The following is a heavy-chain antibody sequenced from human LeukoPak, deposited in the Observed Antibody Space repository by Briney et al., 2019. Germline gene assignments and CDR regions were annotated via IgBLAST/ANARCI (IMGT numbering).Heavy chain of an antibody. J-gene: IGHJ4*02. V-gene: IGHV4-59*01. Sequence: SETLSLTCAVYGGSFSGYYWSWIRQPPGKGLEWIGYIYYSGSTNYNPSLKSRVTISVDTSKNQFSLRLSSVTAADTAVYYCARDRVWGYCTSTSCRRSFDYWGQGTLVTVSS. D-gene: IGHD2-2*01. CDR1: GGSFSGYY. CDR2: IYYSGST. CDR3: ARDRVWGYCTSTSCRRSFDY.